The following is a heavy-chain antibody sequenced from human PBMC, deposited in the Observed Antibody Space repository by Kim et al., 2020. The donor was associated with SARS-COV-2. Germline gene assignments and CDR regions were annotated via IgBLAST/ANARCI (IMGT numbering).Heavy chain of an antibody. CDR1: GYTFTSYG. V-gene: IGHV1-18*01. CDR3: ARVTYYYDSSGYSDLDY. CDR2: ISAYNGNT. J-gene: IGHJ4*02. Sequence: ASVKVSCKASGYTFTSYGISWVRQAPGQGLEWMGWISAYNGNTNYAQKLQGRVTMTTDTSTSTAYMELRSLRSDDTAVYYCARVTYYYDSSGYSDLDYWGQGTLVTVSS. D-gene: IGHD3-22*01.